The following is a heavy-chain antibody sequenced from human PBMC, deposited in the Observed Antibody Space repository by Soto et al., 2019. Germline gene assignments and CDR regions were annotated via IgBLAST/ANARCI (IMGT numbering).Heavy chain of an antibody. D-gene: IGHD3-10*01. CDR2: ISYDESHK. Sequence: PGGSLRLSCAASGFTFSSFGMHWVRQALGKGLEWVAVISYDESHKYYADSVKGRFTISRDNSKNTLYLQMNSLRAEDTAVYYCARERYYYDSRSHGAFDMWGQGTMVTVSS. CDR3: ARERYYYDSRSHGAFDM. CDR1: GFTFSSFG. J-gene: IGHJ3*02. V-gene: IGHV3-30*03.